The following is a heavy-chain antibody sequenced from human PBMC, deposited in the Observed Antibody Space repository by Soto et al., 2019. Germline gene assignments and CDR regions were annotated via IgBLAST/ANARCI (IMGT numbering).Heavy chain of an antibody. Sequence: EVQLVESGGDLVQPGGSLRLSCAASGFTFSSYWMHWVRQAPGKGLVWVSRIKNDGSSTNYADSVKGRFTISRDNAKNTLYLQMTSLRAEDTAVYYCVGDLTRAPVTTEGSWGQGTLVTVSS. D-gene: IGHD4-17*01. CDR1: GFTFSSYW. CDR3: VGDLTRAPVTTEGS. J-gene: IGHJ5*02. CDR2: IKNDGSST. V-gene: IGHV3-74*01.